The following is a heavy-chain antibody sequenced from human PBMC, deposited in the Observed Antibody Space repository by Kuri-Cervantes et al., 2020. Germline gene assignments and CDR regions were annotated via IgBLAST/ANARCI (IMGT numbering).Heavy chain of an antibody. Sequence: ASVKVSCKASGYTFTGYYMHWVRQAPGQGLEWMGWINPNSGGTNYAQKFQGRVTMTRDTSISTAYMELRSLRSDDTAVYYCARDGRVATIQDYYYYGMDVWGQGTTVTVSS. V-gene: IGHV1-2*02. CDR2: INPNSGGT. D-gene: IGHD5-12*01. CDR3: ARDGRVATIQDYYYYGMDV. J-gene: IGHJ6*02. CDR1: GYTFTGYY.